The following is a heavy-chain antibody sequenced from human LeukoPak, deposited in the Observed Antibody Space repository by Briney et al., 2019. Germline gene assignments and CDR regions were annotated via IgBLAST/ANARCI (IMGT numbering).Heavy chain of an antibody. CDR1: GFTFSSYW. CDR3: ARDLDGSGSYHWFDP. Sequence: PGGSLRLSRAASGFTFSSYWMHWVRQGPGKGLVWVSRINGDASTTTYADPVKGRFTISRDNAKNTLYLQMNSLRAEDTAVYYCARDLDGSGSYHWFDPWGQGTLVTVSS. J-gene: IGHJ5*02. V-gene: IGHV3-74*01. CDR2: INGDASTT. D-gene: IGHD3-10*01.